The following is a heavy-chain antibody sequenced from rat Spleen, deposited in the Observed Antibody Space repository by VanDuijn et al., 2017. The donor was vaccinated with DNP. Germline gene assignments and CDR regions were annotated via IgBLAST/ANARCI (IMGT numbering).Heavy chain of an antibody. CDR1: GFSLTSNS. V-gene: IGHV2-1*01. CDR3: TRGSCSADWERGYYFDY. J-gene: IGHJ2*01. D-gene: IGHD5-1*01. Sequence: QVQLKESGPGLVQPSQTLSLTCTVSGFSLTSNSVHWVRQPPGKGLEWVGAIWSGGSTDYNSALKSRLSISRDTSKSQVFLKMNSLQTEDTATYFCTRGSCSADWERGYYFDYWGQGVMVTVSS. CDR2: IWSGGST.